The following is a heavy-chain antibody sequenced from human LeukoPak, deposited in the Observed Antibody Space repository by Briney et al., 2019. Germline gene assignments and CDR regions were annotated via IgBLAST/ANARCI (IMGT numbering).Heavy chain of an antibody. CDR1: GYTFTSYG. CDR3: ARDHLWFGEPNYMDV. Sequence: ASVKVSCKASGYTFTSYGISWVRQAPGQGLEWMGWISAYNGNTNYAQKLQGRVTMTRDTSISTAYMELSRLRSDDTAVYYCARDHLWFGEPNYMDVWGKGTTVTVSS. V-gene: IGHV1-18*01. CDR2: ISAYNGNT. D-gene: IGHD3-10*01. J-gene: IGHJ6*03.